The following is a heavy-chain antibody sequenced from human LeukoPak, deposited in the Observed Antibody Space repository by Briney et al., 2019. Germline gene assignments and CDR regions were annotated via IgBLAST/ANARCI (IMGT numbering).Heavy chain of an antibody. V-gene: IGHV3-7*01. Sequence: GGSLRLSCAGSGFTFRRSWMTWVRQAPGKGLEWVASIIQDGDVQHYLDSVKGRLTISRDNAENSLYLQMNSLRAEDTAVYHCAKLLGDVTTFDYWGQGTLVTVSS. D-gene: IGHD1-26*01. CDR1: GFTFRRSW. CDR3: AKLLGDVTTFDY. J-gene: IGHJ4*02. CDR2: IIQDGDVQ.